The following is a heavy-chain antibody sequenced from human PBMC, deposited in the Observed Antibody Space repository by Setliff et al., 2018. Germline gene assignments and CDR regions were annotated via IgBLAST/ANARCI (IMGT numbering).Heavy chain of an antibody. D-gene: IGHD3-22*01. J-gene: IGHJ4*02. Sequence: GASVKVSCKASGYTLTKYYMHWVRQAPGQGLEWMGMINPGGGSTTYAQKFQGRVTMTRDTSTSTVYMELSSLRTEDTAVYYCARGYYDSYARYYVVGDYWGQGTPVTVLL. CDR2: INPGGGST. CDR1: GYTLTKYY. CDR3: ARGYYDSYARYYVVGDY. V-gene: IGHV1-46*01.